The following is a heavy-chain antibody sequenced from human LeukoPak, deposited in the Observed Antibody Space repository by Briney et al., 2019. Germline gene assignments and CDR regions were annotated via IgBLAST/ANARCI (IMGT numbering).Heavy chain of an antibody. V-gene: IGHV3-23*01. CDR3: AKDRSDFWSGYYAFDY. Sequence: GGSLRLSCAASGFTFSSYAMNWVRQAPGKGLEWVSALSGSGGYTYYGESVKGRFTISRDNSKSTMYLQMNSLRAEDTAVYYCAKDRSDFWSGYYAFDYWGQGTLVTVSS. CDR2: LSGSGGYT. J-gene: IGHJ4*02. CDR1: GFTFSSYA. D-gene: IGHD3-3*01.